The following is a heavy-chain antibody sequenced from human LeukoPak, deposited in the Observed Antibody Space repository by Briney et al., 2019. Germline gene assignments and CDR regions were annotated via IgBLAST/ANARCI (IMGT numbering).Heavy chain of an antibody. CDR1: GGSISSSSYY. D-gene: IGHD6-19*01. J-gene: IGHJ4*02. CDR2: IYYSGST. CDR3: ARVPEAVAETYYFDY. V-gene: IGHV4-39*07. Sequence: KPSETLSLTCTVSGGSISSSSYYGGWIRQPPGKGLEWIGSIYYSGSTYYNPSLKSRVTISVDTSKNQFSLKLSSVTAADTAVYYCARVPEAVAETYYFDYWGQGTLVTVSS.